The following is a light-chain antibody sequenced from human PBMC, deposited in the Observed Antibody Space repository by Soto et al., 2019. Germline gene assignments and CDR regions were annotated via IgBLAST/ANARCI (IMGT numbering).Light chain of an antibody. CDR1: QSVSSN. V-gene: IGKV3-15*01. CDR2: GAS. CDR3: QQYNNWPPYT. J-gene: IGKJ2*01. Sequence: EIVMTQSPATLSVSPGERATLSCRASQSVSSNLAWYQQKPGQAPRLLIYGASTMATGIPARFSGSGSGTEFTVTISSLQSEDVAVYYCQQYNNWPPYTFGQGTKLEIK.